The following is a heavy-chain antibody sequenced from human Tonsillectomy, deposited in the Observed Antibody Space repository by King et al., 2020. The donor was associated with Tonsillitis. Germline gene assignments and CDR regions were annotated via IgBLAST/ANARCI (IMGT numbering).Heavy chain of an antibody. D-gene: IGHD2-2*02. V-gene: IGHV3-7*03. CDR2: IKEDGSQR. CDR1: GFTFGNYW. J-gene: IGHJ4*02. CDR3: SRDVPYTPAGDY. Sequence: VQLVESGGGLVQPGGSLRLSCAASGFTFGNYWMSWVRQAPGKGLEWVANIKEDGSQRGYVASVQGRFTISRDNAKSTLYLQMNSLRVEDMAVYYCSRDVPYTPAGDYWGQGTLVTVS.